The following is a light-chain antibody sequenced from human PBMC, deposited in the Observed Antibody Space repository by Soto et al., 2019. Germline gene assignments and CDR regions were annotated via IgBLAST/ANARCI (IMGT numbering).Light chain of an antibody. CDR3: QHCSGWPPV. Sequence: EIVMTQSPVTLSVSPGERATLSCRASQSVSSNVAWYQQKPGQAPRLLIYQTSARATGIPGRFSGSGSGTDFTLTSSNLQSEDFALYYCQHCSGWPPVFGQGTKVEIK. CDR1: QSVSSN. J-gene: IGKJ2*01. CDR2: QTS. V-gene: IGKV3-15*01.